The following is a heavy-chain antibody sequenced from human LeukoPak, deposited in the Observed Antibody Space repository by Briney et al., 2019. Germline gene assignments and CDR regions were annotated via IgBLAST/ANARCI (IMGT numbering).Heavy chain of an antibody. D-gene: IGHD3-22*01. CDR2: IYHSGYT. Sequence: SETLSLTCSVSGYSISSDCYWAWIRQPPGQGLEWIGGIYHSGYTYYYPSLKSRVTLSVDTSKNQFSLRLSSVTAADTAVYYCARAPRDSNGYYMRSFDSWGQGTLDIVSS. CDR3: ARAPRDSNGYYMRSFDS. J-gene: IGHJ4*02. V-gene: IGHV4-38-2*02. CDR1: GYSISSDCY.